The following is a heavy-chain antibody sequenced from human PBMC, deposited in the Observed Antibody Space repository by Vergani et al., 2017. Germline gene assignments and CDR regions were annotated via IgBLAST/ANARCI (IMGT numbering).Heavy chain of an antibody. CDR3: ARHLWVASSGWYDAFDI. D-gene: IGHD6-19*01. CDR2: IYYSGST. CDR1: GGSISSSSYY. V-gene: IGHV4-39*01. Sequence: QLQLQESGPGLVKPSETLSLTCTVSGGSISSSSYYWGWIRQPPGKWLEWIGSIYYSGSTYYNPSLKSRVTISVDTSKNQFSLKLSSVTAADTAVYYCARHLWVASSGWYDAFDIWGQGTMVTVSS. J-gene: IGHJ3*02.